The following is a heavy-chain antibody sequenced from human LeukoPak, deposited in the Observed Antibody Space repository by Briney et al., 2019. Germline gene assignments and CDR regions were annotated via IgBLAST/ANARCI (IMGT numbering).Heavy chain of an antibody. CDR2: ISGSSTYI. CDR3: ARDSETDYYDHSGPVLGN. J-gene: IGHJ4*02. D-gene: IGHD3-22*01. CDR1: GFTFSSYS. Sequence: GGSLRLSCAASGFTFSSYSMDWVRQAPGKGLEWVSSISGSSTYIYYADSVKGRFTISRDNAKNSLYLQMNSLRVEDTAVYYCARDSETDYYDHSGPVLGNWGQGTLVTVSS. V-gene: IGHV3-21*01.